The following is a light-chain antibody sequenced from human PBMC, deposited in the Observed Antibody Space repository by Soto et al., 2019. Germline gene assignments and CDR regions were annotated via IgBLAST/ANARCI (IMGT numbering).Light chain of an antibody. CDR1: SSDVGGYNF. J-gene: IGLJ1*01. CDR3: SSYTSSRSYV. CDR2: DVS. Sequence: HSVLTQPASVSVSPGQSITISCTGTSSDVGGYNFVSWYQQHPGKAPKLMIYDVSNRPSGVSNRFSASKSGNTASLTISGLQAEDEADYYCSSYTSSRSYVFGTGTKVTVL. V-gene: IGLV2-14*03.